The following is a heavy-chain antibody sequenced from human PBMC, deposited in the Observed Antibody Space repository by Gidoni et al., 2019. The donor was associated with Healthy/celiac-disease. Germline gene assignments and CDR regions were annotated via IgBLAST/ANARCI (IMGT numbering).Heavy chain of an antibody. CDR1: GFTVSSNY. CDR3: ARFLRGFGESVGPNDAFDI. Sequence: EVQLVESGGGLIQPGGSLRLSCAASGFTVSSNYMSWVRQAPGKGLEWVSVIYSGGSTYYADSVKGRFTISRDNSKNTLYLQMNSLRAEDTAVYYCARFLRGFGESVGPNDAFDIWGQGTMVTVSS. V-gene: IGHV3-53*01. D-gene: IGHD3-10*01. CDR2: IYSGGST. J-gene: IGHJ3*02.